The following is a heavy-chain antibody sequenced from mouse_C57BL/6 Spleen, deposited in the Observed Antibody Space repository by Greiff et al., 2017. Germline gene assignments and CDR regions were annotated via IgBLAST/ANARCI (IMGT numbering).Heavy chain of an antibody. CDR2: ISGGGGNT. V-gene: IGHV5-9*01. D-gene: IGHD2-5*01. Sequence: DVKLVESGGGLVKPGGSLKLSCAASGFTFSSYTMSWVRQTPEQRLEWVATISGGGGNTYYPASVTGRFTFSRDNAKSTLYLQMSSLRAEDTALYYCARRVYYSNYVGYFDYWGQGTTLTVSS. CDR3: ARRVYYSNYVGYFDY. CDR1: GFTFSSYT. J-gene: IGHJ2*01.